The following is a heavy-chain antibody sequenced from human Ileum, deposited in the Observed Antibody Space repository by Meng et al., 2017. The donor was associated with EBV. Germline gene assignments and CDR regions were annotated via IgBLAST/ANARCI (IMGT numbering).Heavy chain of an antibody. CDR2: MSYSGST. CDR1: GGSVSSAHSF. V-gene: IGHV4-61*01. CDR3: AGDPHSGSPH. D-gene: IGHD1-26*01. Sequence: GPVRGSGPGLVKPSETLSLTCTVFGGSVSSAHSFWTWIRQPPGKGLEWIGYMSYSGSTNYSPPLESRVTISVDTSKNQFSLKLSSVTAADTAVYYCAGDPHSGSPHWGQGTLVTVSS. J-gene: IGHJ4*02.